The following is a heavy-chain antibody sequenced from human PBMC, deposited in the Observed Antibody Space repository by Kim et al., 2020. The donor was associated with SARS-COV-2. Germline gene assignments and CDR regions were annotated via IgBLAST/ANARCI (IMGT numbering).Heavy chain of an antibody. V-gene: IGHV7-4-1*02. CDR3: ARDGTYYDFWSGYYLQGDYYYYYYMDV. Sequence: ASVKVSCKASGYTFTSYAMNWVRQAPGQGLEWMGWINTNTGNPTYAQGFTGRFVFSLDTSVSTAYLQISSLKAEDTAVYYCARDGTYYDFWSGYYLQGDYYYYYYMDVWGKGTTVTGSS. D-gene: IGHD3-3*01. J-gene: IGHJ6*03. CDR2: INTNTGNP. CDR1: GYTFTSYA.